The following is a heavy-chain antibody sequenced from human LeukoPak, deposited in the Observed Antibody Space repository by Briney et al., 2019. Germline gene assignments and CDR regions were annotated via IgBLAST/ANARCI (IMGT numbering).Heavy chain of an antibody. D-gene: IGHD1-1*01. CDR1: GFTFSDYY. Sequence: GGSLRLSFAASGFTFSDYYMSWIRQAPGKGLEWVSYISSSGSTIYYADSVKGRFTISRDNAKNSLYLQMNSLRAEDTAVYYCARVKQLERLYYYYYMDVWGKGTTVTVSS. CDR2: ISSSGSTI. V-gene: IGHV3-11*01. J-gene: IGHJ6*03. CDR3: ARVKQLERLYYYYYMDV.